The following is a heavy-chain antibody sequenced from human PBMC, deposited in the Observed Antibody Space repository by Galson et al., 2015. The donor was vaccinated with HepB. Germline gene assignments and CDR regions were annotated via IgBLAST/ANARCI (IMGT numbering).Heavy chain of an antibody. D-gene: IGHD5-18*01. J-gene: IGHJ4*02. CDR2: AGGSGGIT. Sequence: SLRLSCAASGFTFNNYALSWVRQAPGKGLEWVSSAGGSGGITYYTESVKGQFTISRDSSKSTLYLQMNSLRAEDTAVYYCVRDRGYTYGYSDYWGQGTLVTVSS. CDR3: VRDRGYTYGYSDY. CDR1: GFTFNNYA. V-gene: IGHV3-23*01.